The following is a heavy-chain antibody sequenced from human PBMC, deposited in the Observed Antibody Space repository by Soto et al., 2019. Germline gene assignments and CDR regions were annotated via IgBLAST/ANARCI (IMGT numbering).Heavy chain of an antibody. D-gene: IGHD2-8*01. CDR1: GDSVSTNSAT. CDR2: TYYRSKWYN. Sequence: SQTLSLTFAISGDSVSTNSATGDWIRQSPSRGLEWLGRTYYRSKWYNDYAVSVKGRITINPDTSNNQLSLQLNSVTPDDTAVYYCARLIGNSWLDSWGQGTLVTVSS. V-gene: IGHV6-1*01. CDR3: ARLIGNSWLDS. J-gene: IGHJ5*01.